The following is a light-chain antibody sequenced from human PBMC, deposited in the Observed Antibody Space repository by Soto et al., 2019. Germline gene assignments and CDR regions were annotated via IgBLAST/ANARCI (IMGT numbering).Light chain of an antibody. J-gene: IGLJ1*01. CDR3: SSYTSRSTLYV. Sequence: QSALTQPRSVSGSPGQSVTISCTGTSSDVGVYNYVSWYQQYPGKAPKIMIYDVSKRPSGVPDRFSGSKSGNTASLTISGLQADDEGYYYCSSYTSRSTLYVFGTGTKLTVL. CDR2: DVS. CDR1: SSDVGVYNY. V-gene: IGLV2-11*01.